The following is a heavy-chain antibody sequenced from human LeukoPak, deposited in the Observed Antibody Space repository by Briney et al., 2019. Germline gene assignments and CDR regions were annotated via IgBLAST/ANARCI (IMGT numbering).Heavy chain of an antibody. CDR2: ISWNSGSI. Sequence: GRSLRLSCAASGFTFDDYAMHWVRQAPGKGLEWVSGISWNSGSIGYADSVKDRFTISRDNAKNSLYLQMNSLRAEDMALYYCAKGVYSSGWYYYFDYWGQGTLVTVSS. V-gene: IGHV3-9*03. J-gene: IGHJ4*02. D-gene: IGHD6-19*01. CDR1: GFTFDDYA. CDR3: AKGVYSSGWYYYFDY.